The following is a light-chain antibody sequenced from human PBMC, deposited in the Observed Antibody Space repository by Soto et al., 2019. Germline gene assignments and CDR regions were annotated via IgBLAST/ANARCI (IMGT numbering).Light chain of an antibody. Sequence: AIQLTQSPSSLSASVGDRVTLTCRASQGITSALAWYRQKPGKTPELLIYDASGLESGVPSRFSGSGSGTDFTLTINSLQPEDFATYYCQQTYSTPLTFGGGTKVEIK. CDR2: DAS. V-gene: IGKV1-13*02. CDR1: QGITSA. CDR3: QQTYSTPLT. J-gene: IGKJ4*01.